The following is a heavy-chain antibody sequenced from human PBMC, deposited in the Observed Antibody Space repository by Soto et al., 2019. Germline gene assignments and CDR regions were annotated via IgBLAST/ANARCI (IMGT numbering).Heavy chain of an antibody. CDR3: ARQNAYTSGTVSDY. J-gene: IGHJ4*02. V-gene: IGHV3-20*01. CDR2: INWNGAST. CDR1: GFTFDDYG. Sequence: PGGSLSLSCAASGFTFDDYGMSWVRQVPGKGLEWVSGINWNGASTGYADSVKGRFTISRDSAKNSLYLQMNSLRVEDTALYHCARQNAYTSGTVSDYWGQGTLVTVSS. D-gene: IGHD6-13*01.